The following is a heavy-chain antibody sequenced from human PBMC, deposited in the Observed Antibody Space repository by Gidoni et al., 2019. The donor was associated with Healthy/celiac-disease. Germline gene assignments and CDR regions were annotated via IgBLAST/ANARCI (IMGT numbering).Heavy chain of an antibody. CDR2: IDPSDSYT. J-gene: IGHJ5*02. CDR3: ARHRACSSTSCYSSWFDP. D-gene: IGHD2-2*01. Sequence: EVQLVQSGAEVKKPGESLRISCKGSGYSFTRYWISWVRQRPGKGLEWMGRIDPSDSYTKYSPSFQGHVTISADKSISTAYLQWSSLKASDTAIYYCARHRACSSTSCYSSWFDPWGQGTLVTVSS. V-gene: IGHV5-10-1*03. CDR1: GYSFTRYW.